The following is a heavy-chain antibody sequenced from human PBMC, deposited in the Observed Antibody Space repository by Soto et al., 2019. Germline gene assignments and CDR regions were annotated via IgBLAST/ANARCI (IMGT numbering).Heavy chain of an antibody. V-gene: IGHV1-18*01. Sequence: ASVKVSCKASGYTFTSYGISWVRQAPGQGLEWMGWISAYNGNTNYAQKLQGRVTMTTDTSTSTAYMELRSLRSDDTAVYYCARDQVYYIWGSYRSNYFDYWGQGTLVTVSS. J-gene: IGHJ4*02. CDR2: ISAYNGNT. CDR3: ARDQVYYIWGSYRSNYFDY. CDR1: GYTFTSYG. D-gene: IGHD3-16*02.